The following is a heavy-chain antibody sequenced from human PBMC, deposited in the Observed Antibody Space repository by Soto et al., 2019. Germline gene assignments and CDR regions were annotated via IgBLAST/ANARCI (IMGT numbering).Heavy chain of an antibody. J-gene: IGHJ4*02. CDR2: IIPIFGTA. V-gene: IGHV1-69*12. Sequence: QVQLVQSGAEVKKPGSSVKVSCKASGGTFSSYAISWVRQAPGQGLEWMGGIIPIFGTANYAQKFQGRVTITADESTSTAYMELSSLRSEDTAVYYCARRRPDYDFWGGYSFDYWGQGTLVTVSS. CDR1: GGTFSSYA. CDR3: ARRRPDYDFWGGYSFDY. D-gene: IGHD3-3*01.